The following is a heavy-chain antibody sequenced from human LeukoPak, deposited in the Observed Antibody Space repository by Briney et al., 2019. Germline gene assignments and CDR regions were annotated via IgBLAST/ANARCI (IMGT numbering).Heavy chain of an antibody. CDR1: GFTFSSYS. V-gene: IGHV3-21*01. CDR2: ISSSSSYI. Sequence: PGGSLRLSCAASGFTFSSYSMNWVRQAPGKGLEWVSSISSSSSYIYYADSVKGRFTISRDNAKNSLYLQMNSLRAEDTALYYCAREGDIVEVFDYWGQGTLVTVSS. D-gene: IGHD2-2*01. J-gene: IGHJ4*02. CDR3: AREGDIVEVFDY.